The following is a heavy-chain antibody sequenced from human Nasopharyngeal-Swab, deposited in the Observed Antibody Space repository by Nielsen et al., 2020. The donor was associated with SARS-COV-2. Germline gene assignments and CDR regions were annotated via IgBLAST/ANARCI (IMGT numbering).Heavy chain of an antibody. CDR3: ARGWVYYYYGMDV. J-gene: IGHJ6*02. V-gene: IGHV1-69*13. CDR1: GGTFSSYA. D-gene: IGHD5-24*01. CDR2: IIPIFGTA. Sequence: SVNVSCKASGGTFSSYAISWVRHAAAQGLEWMGGIIPIFGTANYAQKFQGRVTITADESTSTAYMELSSLRSEDTDVYYCARGWVYYYYGMDVWGQGTTVTVSS.